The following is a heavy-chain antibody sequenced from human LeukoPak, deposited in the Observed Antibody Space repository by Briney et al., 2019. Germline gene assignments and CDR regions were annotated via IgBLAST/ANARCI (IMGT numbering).Heavy chain of an antibody. Sequence: GGSLRLSCAASGFTFSRTWMHWVRRAPGKGLEWVSHITRDGSRTTYADSVKGRFTISRDNAKNTLYLQMNSLRAEDTAVYYCTRYWYGEFAWGQGTLVTVSS. V-gene: IGHV3-74*01. CDR2: ITRDGSRT. CDR3: TRYWYGEFA. CDR1: GFTFSRTW. D-gene: IGHD3-10*01. J-gene: IGHJ5*02.